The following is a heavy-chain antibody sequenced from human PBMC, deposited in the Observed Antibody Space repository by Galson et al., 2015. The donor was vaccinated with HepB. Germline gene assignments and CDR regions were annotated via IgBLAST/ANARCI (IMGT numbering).Heavy chain of an antibody. CDR1: GFTFSNYE. J-gene: IGHJ3*02. CDR2: IAGGGSPL. D-gene: IGHD1-26*01. CDR3: ARDGGGHSIVETYDGFDI. V-gene: IGHV3-48*03. Sequence: SLRLSCAGSGFTFSNYEMSWVRQAPGKGLEWVSYIAGGGSPLFYADSVKGRFTVSRDNTRNSLFLQMNSLRVEDTAVYYCARDGGGHSIVETYDGFDIWGQGTMVTVSS.